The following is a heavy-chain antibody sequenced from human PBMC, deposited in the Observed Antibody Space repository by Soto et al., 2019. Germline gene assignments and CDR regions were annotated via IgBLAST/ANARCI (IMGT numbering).Heavy chain of an antibody. CDR1: GYTFTNSF. J-gene: IGHJ4*01. CDR3: ARRPMGSTWYPHY. CDR2: INPSGGST. D-gene: IGHD6-13*01. Sequence: ASGKVSCKAFGYTFTNSFIHWVRQAPGQGLEWVGIINPSGGSTNYAQKFQGRVTLTRDTSASTVYMELSSLRSEDTAIHYCARRPMGSTWYPHYRGHVSLLPLSS. V-gene: IGHV1-46*01.